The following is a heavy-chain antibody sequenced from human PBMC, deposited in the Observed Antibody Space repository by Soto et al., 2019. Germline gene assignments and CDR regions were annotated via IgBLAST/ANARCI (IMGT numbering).Heavy chain of an antibody. D-gene: IGHD7-27*01. Sequence: RASVKVSFKASGYTFTSCSMHWVRQAPGQRLECMGWINAGNGNTKYSQKFQGRVTITRDTSASTAYMELSSLRSEDTAVYYCARDSQGELGNYGMDVWGQGTTVTVSS. V-gene: IGHV1-3*01. J-gene: IGHJ6*02. CDR2: INAGNGNT. CDR3: ARDSQGELGNYGMDV. CDR1: GYTFTSCS.